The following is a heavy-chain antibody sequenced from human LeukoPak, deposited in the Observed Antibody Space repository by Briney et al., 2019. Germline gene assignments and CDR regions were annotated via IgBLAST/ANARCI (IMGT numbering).Heavy chain of an antibody. CDR3: ARDTPEGGDMIVVVIGLYYYYGMDV. V-gene: IGHV1-18*01. Sequence: AASVTVSCKASGYTFTSYGISWVRQAPGQGLEGMGWISAYNGNTNYAQKLQGRVTMTTDTSTSTAYMELRSLRSDDTAVYYCARDTPEGGDMIVVVIGLYYYYGMDVWGQGTTVTVSS. CDR2: ISAYNGNT. D-gene: IGHD3-22*01. CDR1: GYTFTSYG. J-gene: IGHJ6*02.